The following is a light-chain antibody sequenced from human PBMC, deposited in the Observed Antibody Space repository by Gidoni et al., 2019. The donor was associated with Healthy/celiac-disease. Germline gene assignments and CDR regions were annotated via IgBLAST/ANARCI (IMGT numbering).Light chain of an antibody. J-gene: IGLJ2*01. CDR2: DVS. CDR1: SSDVGGYNY. Sequence: SVSGSPGQSITISCTGTSSDVGGYNYVSWYQQHPGKAPKLMIYDVSNRPSGVSNRFSGSKSGNTASLTISGLQAEDEADYYCSSYTSSSTRVFGGGTKLTVL. CDR3: SSYTSSSTRV. V-gene: IGLV2-14*03.